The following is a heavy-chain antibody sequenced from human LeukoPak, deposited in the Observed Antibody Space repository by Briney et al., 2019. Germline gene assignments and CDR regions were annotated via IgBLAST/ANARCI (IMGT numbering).Heavy chain of an antibody. V-gene: IGHV4-4*07. D-gene: IGHD1/OR15-1a*01. CDR1: GGSMNTYY. Sequence: PSETLSLACNVPGGSMNTYYWSWIRQPAGKGLEWIGRIYSSGTTNYNASFKSRVTMSVDTSKKQFSLDLRSVTAADSGVYFCAGDAFDDWNRLYYYYYMDVWGKGTTVTVSS. J-gene: IGHJ6*03. CDR3: AGDAFDDWNRLYYYYYMDV. CDR2: IYSSGTT.